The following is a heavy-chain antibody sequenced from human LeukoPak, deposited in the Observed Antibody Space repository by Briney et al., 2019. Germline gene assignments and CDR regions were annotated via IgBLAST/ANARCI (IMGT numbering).Heavy chain of an antibody. Sequence: GGSLRLSCAASGFTFSNAWMSWARQAPGKGLEWVGRIKSKTDGATTEYAAPVKGRFTIARDDSRNTLYLQMNRLKTEDTAVYYCSTRQVTVQVCWGQGTLVTVSA. D-gene: IGHD2-21*02. CDR2: IKSKTDGATT. V-gene: IGHV3-15*01. J-gene: IGHJ4*02. CDR3: STRQVTVQVC. CDR1: GFTFSNAW.